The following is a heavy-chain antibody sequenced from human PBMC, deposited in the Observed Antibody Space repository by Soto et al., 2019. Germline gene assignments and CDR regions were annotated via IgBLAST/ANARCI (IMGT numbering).Heavy chain of an antibody. D-gene: IGHD6-13*01. CDR3: GREGQQLAQEKYYQFNGMDV. CDR2: MNPNSGNT. J-gene: IGHJ6*02. V-gene: IGHV1-8*01. CDR1: GYTFTSYD. Sequence: GASVKVSCKASGYTFTSYDINWVRQATGQGLEWMGWMNPNSGNTGYARKFQGRLTMTTDTSTATASMELRSLTSDDTAVYYCGREGQQLAQEKYYQFNGMDVWGQGTTVTVSS.